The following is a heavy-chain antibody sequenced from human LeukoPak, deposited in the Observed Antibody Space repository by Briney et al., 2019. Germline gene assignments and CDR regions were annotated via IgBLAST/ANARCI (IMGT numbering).Heavy chain of an antibody. D-gene: IGHD1-7*01. CDR1: GGSFSNYH. CDR3: ARRWNYGRNYYIDV. CDR2: INDSGRI. J-gene: IGHJ6*03. Sequence: SETLSLTCAVYGGSFSNYHWSWIRQPPGKGLEWIGEINDSGRINYNPTLMSRVTVSVDTSKNQFSLRLLSVTATDTAVYYCARRWNYGRNYYIDVWGNGATVSDSS. V-gene: IGHV4-34*01.